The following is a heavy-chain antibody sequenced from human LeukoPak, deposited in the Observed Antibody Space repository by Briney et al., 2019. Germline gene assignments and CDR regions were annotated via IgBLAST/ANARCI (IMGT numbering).Heavy chain of an antibody. J-gene: IGHJ5*02. V-gene: IGHV4-34*01. CDR2: INHSGST. CDR1: GGSFSGYY. CDR3: AGHAGWIYPA. Sequence: SETLSLTCAVYGGSFSGYYWSWIRQPPGKGLEWIGEINHSGSTNYNPSLKSRVTISVDTSKNQFSLKLSSVTAADTAVYYCAGHAGWIYPAWGQGTLVTVSS. D-gene: IGHD5-12*01.